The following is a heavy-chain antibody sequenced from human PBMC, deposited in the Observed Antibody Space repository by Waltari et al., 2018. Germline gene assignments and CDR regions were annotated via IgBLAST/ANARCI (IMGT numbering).Heavy chain of an antibody. CDR3: AKDSSSWYSYFDY. J-gene: IGHJ4*02. CDR2: ISGSGGST. Sequence: EVQLLESGGGLVQPGGYLRLSCAASGFYFRSYARSWVRQAQGKGLEWVSAISGSGGSTYYADSVKGRFTISRDNSKNTLYLQMNSLRAEDTAVYYCAKDSSSWYSYFDYWGQGTLVTVSS. D-gene: IGHD6-13*01. CDR1: GFYFRSYA. V-gene: IGHV3-23*01.